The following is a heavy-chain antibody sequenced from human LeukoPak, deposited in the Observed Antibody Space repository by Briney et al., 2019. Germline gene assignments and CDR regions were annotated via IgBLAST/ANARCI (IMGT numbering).Heavy chain of an antibody. V-gene: IGHV3-21*01. J-gene: IGHJ3*02. CDR2: ISSSSSYI. D-gene: IGHD2-21*02. CDR1: GFTFSSYS. Sequence: GGSLRLSCAASGFTFSSYSMNWVRQAPGKGLEWVSSISSSSSYIYYADSVKGRFTISRDNSKNTLYLQMNSLRAEDTAVYYCARQCGGDCFDAFDIWGQGTMITVSS. CDR3: ARQCGGDCFDAFDI.